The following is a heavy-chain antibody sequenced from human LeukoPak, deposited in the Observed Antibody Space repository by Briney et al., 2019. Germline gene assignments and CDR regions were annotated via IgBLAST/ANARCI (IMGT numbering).Heavy chain of an antibody. J-gene: IGHJ4*02. Sequence: LGESPKISCRVFGDNLASYWIGWVRQMSGKGLEWMGIIYPGDSDTRYSPSFQGQVTISADKSISTAYLQWSSLKASDTAMYYCVRRVGNSKYDYWGQGTLVTVSS. D-gene: IGHD4-11*01. CDR1: GDNLASYW. CDR3: VRRVGNSKYDY. V-gene: IGHV5-51*01. CDR2: IYPGDSDT.